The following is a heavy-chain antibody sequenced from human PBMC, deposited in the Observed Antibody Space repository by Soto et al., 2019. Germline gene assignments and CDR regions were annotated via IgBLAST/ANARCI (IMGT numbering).Heavy chain of an antibody. CDR2: INPNSGGT. CDR3: ARALELLWFGELRDTPDYRMDV. V-gene: IGHV1-2*02. Sequence: AASVKVSCKASGYTFTGYYMHWVRQAPGQGLEWMGWINPNSGGTNYAQKFQGRVTMTRDTSISTAYMELSRLRSDDTAVYYCARALELLWFGELRDTPDYRMDVWGQGTTVTVSS. D-gene: IGHD3-10*01. J-gene: IGHJ6*02. CDR1: GYTFTGYY.